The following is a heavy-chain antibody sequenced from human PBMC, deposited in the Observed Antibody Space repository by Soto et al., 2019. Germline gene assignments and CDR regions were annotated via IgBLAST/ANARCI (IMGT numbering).Heavy chain of an antibody. J-gene: IGHJ4*02. Sequence: QVQLQESGPGLVKPSETLSLTCTVSGGSISSYYWSWIRQPPGKGLEWIVYIYYTGSTNYTPSLKSRVTISVDTSKNQFSLKMSSVTAADTAVYYCARAWGEAFDFWGQGTLVTVSS. D-gene: IGHD3-16*01. CDR3: ARAWGEAFDF. CDR2: IYYTGST. CDR1: GGSISSYY. V-gene: IGHV4-59*01.